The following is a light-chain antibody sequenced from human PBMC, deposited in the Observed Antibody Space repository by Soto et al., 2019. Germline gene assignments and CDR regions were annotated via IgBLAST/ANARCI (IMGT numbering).Light chain of an antibody. J-gene: IGKJ1*01. CDR2: DAS. Sequence: DIQMTQSPSSLSASVGDRVTITCQASQDIRYSLNWYQHSPGKAPKLLIYDASNLKTGVPSRFSGSGSGTEFTLTISGLQPDDFATYYCQQYHSSSRTFGQGTKVDI. CDR1: QDIRYS. V-gene: IGKV1-33*01. CDR3: QQYHSSSRT.